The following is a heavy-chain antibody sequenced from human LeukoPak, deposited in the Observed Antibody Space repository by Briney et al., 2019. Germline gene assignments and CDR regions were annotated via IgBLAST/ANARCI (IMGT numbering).Heavy chain of an antibody. D-gene: IGHD3-22*01. CDR2: INPNSGGT. Sequence: ASVKVSCKASGYTFTGYYMHWVRQAPGQGLEWMGRINPNSGGTNYAQKFQGRVTMTRDTSNSTAYMELSRLRSDDTAVYYCAKIVDYYDSSGYYFDYWGQGTLVTVSS. J-gene: IGHJ4*02. CDR1: GYTFTGYY. V-gene: IGHV1-2*06. CDR3: AKIVDYYDSSGYYFDY.